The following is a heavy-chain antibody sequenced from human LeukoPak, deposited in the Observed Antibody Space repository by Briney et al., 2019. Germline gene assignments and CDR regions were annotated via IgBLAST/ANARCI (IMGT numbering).Heavy chain of an antibody. V-gene: IGHV4-31*03. CDR2: IYYSGST. CDR1: GGSISSGGYY. Sequence: SQTLSLTCTVSGGSISSGGYYWSWICQHPGKGLEWIGYIYYSGSTYYNPSLKSRVTISVDTSKNQFSLKLSSVTAADTAVYYCARAARRNWFDPWGQGTLVTVSS. J-gene: IGHJ5*02. CDR3: ARAARRNWFDP.